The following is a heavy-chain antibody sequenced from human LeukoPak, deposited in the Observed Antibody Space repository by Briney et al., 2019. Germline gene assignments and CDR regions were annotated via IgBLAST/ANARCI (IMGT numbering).Heavy chain of an antibody. CDR3: ARLITGTTTALDI. CDR2: VYTSGST. D-gene: IGHD1-7*01. CDR1: GGSISGYY. J-gene: IGHJ3*02. Sequence: SETLSLTCSVSGGSISGYYWTWIRQPAGEGLEWLGRVYTSGSTHYNPSLKTRLTMSVDPSKNQFSLKLSSVTAADTAVYYCARLITGTTTALDIWGQGTMVTVSS. V-gene: IGHV4-4*07.